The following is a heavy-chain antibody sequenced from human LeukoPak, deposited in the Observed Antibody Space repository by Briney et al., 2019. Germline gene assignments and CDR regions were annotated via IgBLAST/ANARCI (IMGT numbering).Heavy chain of an antibody. CDR2: ISRSSTYI. J-gene: IGHJ4*02. CDR1: GFTFRGYS. V-gene: IGHV3-21*01. D-gene: IGHD4-17*01. CDR3: ARGTVTLDY. Sequence: PGGSLRLSCAASGFTFRGYSMNWVRRPPGKGLEWVSSISRSSTYIYYADSVKGRFTISRDNAKNLLYLQMNSLRAEDTAVYYCARGTVTLDYWGQGTLVTVSS.